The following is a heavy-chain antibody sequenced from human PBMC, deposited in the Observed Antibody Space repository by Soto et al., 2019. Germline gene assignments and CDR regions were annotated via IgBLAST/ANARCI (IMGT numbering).Heavy chain of an antibody. V-gene: IGHV1-46*01. J-gene: IGHJ4*02. CDR3: ARSLLQGDF. D-gene: IGHD2-21*01. Sequence: QVQLVQSGAEVKKPGASVKVSCKASGYIFIHYYIHWVRQAPGQGLEWMAIINHNGGSTNYAQKFQGRVSVTSNTSTSTVSMELSSLGSDDTVVYFCARSLLQGDFWGQGTRVTVSS. CDR1: GYIFIHYY. CDR2: INHNGGST.